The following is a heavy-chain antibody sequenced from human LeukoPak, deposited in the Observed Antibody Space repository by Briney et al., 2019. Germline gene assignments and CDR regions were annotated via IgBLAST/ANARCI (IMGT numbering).Heavy chain of an antibody. CDR2: ISGSGGST. CDR1: GFTFSSYA. J-gene: IGHJ4*02. D-gene: IGHD5-18*01. Sequence: GGSLRLSCAASGFTFSSYAMSWVRQARGKGLEWVSAISGSGGSTYYADSVKGRFTISRDNSKNTLYLQMNSLRAEDTAVYYCAKDLEYSYGSFDYWGQGTLVTVSS. CDR3: AKDLEYSYGSFDY. V-gene: IGHV3-23*01.